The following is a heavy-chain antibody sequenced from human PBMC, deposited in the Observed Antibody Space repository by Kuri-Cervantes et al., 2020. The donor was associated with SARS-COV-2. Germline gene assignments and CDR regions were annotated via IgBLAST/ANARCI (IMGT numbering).Heavy chain of an antibody. V-gene: IGHV3-21*01. Sequence: GGSLRLSCAASGFTFSSYSMNWVRQAPGKGLEWVSSISSSSSYIYYADSVKGRFTISRDNAKNSLYLQMSSLRAEDTAVYYCASPRNQYSSSSPFDYWGQGTLVTVSS. D-gene: IGHD6-6*01. CDR1: GFTFSSYS. CDR2: ISSSSSYI. CDR3: ASPRNQYSSSSPFDY. J-gene: IGHJ4*02.